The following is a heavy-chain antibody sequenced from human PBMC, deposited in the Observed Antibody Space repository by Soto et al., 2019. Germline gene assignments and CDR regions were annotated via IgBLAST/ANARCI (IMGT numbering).Heavy chain of an antibody. Sequence: SETLSLTCTVSNDSISNPGYYWGWIRQPPGKGLEWIGSIYHTGSSYYNPSLQGRVTISMDKSKNQFSLKLTSVTAADTAIYFCGGRTSLASVQLFVGEISNHNWFDPWSQGTLVTVS. V-gene: IGHV4-39*01. CDR1: NDSISNPGYY. D-gene: IGHD3-10*01. CDR3: GGRTSLASVQLFVGEISNHNWFDP. J-gene: IGHJ5*02. CDR2: IYHTGSS.